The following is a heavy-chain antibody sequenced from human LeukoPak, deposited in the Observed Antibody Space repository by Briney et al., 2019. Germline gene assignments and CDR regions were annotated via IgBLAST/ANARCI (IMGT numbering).Heavy chain of an antibody. CDR3: ASGSGWYPKYYFDY. CDR2: ISSNGGST. Sequence: GGSLRLSCSASGFTFSTYFMHWVRQAPGKGLEYVSAISSNGGSTYYADSVKGRFTISRDNAKNSLYLQMNSLRAEDTAVYYCASGSGWYPKYYFDYWGQGTLVTVSS. V-gene: IGHV3-64*04. D-gene: IGHD6-19*01. J-gene: IGHJ4*02. CDR1: GFTFSTYF.